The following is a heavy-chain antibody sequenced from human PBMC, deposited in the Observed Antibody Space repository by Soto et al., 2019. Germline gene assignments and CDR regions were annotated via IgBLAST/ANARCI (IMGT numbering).Heavy chain of an antibody. CDR3: ARIPKYSNGWYYFDY. J-gene: IGHJ4*03. V-gene: IGHV2-70*11. D-gene: IGHD6-19*01. CDR1: GFSLSTSGMG. Sequence: SGPTLVNPTQTLTLTCTFSGFSLSTSGMGVSWIRQPPGKALEWLARIDWDDDRYYSTSLKTRLTISKDTSKNQVVLAMTNMDPVDAATYYCARIPKYSNGWYYFDYWGHGTLVTVSS. CDR2: IDWDDDR.